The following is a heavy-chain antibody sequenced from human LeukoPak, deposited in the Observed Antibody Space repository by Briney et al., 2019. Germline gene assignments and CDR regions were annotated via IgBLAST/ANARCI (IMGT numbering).Heavy chain of an antibody. J-gene: IGHJ6*02. V-gene: IGHV3-21*01. Sequence: PGGSLRLSCAASGFTFSSYSMNWVRQAPGKGLEWVSSISSSSSYIYYADSVKGRFTISRDNAKNSLYLQMNSLRAEDTAVYYCAREGSYYYGMDVWGQGTTVTVSS. CDR3: AREGSYYYGMDV. CDR1: GFTFSSYS. CDR2: ISSSSSYI.